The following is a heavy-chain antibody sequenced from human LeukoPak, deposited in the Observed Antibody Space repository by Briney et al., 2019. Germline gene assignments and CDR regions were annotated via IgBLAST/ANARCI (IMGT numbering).Heavy chain of an antibody. Sequence: SETLSLTCTVSGGFISTYYWSWIRQPAGKGLEWIGRFYTSGSINYNPSLKSRVTMSVDTSKTQFSLKLTSVTAAYTAVYSCVRDRRGTDYYYYMDVWGKGTTVTVSS. CDR2: FYTSGSI. CDR3: VRDRRGTDYYYYMDV. D-gene: IGHD3-16*01. J-gene: IGHJ6*03. CDR1: GGFISTYY. V-gene: IGHV4-4*07.